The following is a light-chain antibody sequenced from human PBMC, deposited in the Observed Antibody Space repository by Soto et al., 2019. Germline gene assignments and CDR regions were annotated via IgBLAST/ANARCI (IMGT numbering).Light chain of an antibody. CDR1: QGISDA. J-gene: IGKJ4*01. CDR3: QQFNNFPPI. V-gene: IGKV1D-13*01. CDR2: DAS. Sequence: AIQLTQSPPSLPASVGDRVTITCRASQGISDAVAWCQQKPGKAPKLLIYDASTLGSGVPSRFSGSGAGTDFTLTISGLQPEDFATYYCQQFNNFPPIFGGGTKVDI.